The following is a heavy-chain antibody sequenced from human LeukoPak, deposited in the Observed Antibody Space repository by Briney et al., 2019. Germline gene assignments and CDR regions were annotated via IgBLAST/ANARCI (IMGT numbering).Heavy chain of an antibody. CDR3: ARDGSSSWYAY. J-gene: IGHJ4*02. CDR1: VYTFTRYG. CDR2: ISPYNGNT. D-gene: IGHD6-13*01. Sequence: GASVKVSCKASVYTFTRYGISWVRQGPGQGLEWMGWISPYNGNTNYAQKLQGRVTMTADTSTSTAYMDLRSLSPDDTAVYYCARDGSSSWYAYWGQGTLVTVSS. V-gene: IGHV1-18*01.